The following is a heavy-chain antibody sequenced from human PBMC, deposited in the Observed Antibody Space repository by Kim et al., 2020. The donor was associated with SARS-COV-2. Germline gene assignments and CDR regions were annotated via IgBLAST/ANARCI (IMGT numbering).Heavy chain of an antibody. CDR2: ISGGGGST. Sequence: GGSLRLSCAASGFSFGSYAMSWVRQAPGKGLEWVSAISGGGGSTHYADSVKGCFTISRDNSKNTVYLQMDSLRADDTAVYFCAKDKAAGTVSYFYGMDVWGHGTTVTVSS. D-gene: IGHD6-13*01. CDR3: AKDKAAGTVSYFYGMDV. J-gene: IGHJ6*02. V-gene: IGHV3-23*01. CDR1: GFSFGSYA.